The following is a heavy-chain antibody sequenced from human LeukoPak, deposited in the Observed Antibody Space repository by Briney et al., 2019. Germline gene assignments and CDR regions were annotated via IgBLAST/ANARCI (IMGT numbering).Heavy chain of an antibody. CDR3: ARDMYYYDSSGAYKYFEY. V-gene: IGHV4-4*07. J-gene: IGHJ4*02. Sequence: PSETLSLACTVSGGSVISYYWSWIRQPAGEGLEWIGRIYISGTTNYNPSLKSRVTISGVKSTNQLSLKLSSVTAADTAVYYCARDMYYYDSSGAYKYFEYWGQGTLVTVSS. CDR1: GGSVISYY. CDR2: IYISGTT. D-gene: IGHD3-22*01.